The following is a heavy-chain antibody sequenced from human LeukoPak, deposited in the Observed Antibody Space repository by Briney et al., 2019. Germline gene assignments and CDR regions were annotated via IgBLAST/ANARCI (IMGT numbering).Heavy chain of an antibody. CDR2: INAGNGNT. J-gene: IGHJ5*02. CDR1: GYTFTSYA. D-gene: IGHD6-19*01. V-gene: IGHV1-3*01. Sequence: ASVTVSCKASGYTFTSYAMHWVRQAPGQRLEWMGWINAGNGNTKYSQKFQGRVTITRDTSASTAYMELSSLRSEDTAVYYCARGAGTENWFDPWGQGTLVTVSS. CDR3: ARGAGTENWFDP.